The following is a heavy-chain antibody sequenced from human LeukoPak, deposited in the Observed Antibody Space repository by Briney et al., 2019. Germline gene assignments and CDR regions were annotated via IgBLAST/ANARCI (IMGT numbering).Heavy chain of an antibody. D-gene: IGHD2-8*01. CDR1: GYTFTAYY. CDR2: INPNSVGT. CDR3: ARVRQEVMRGWFDP. J-gene: IGHJ5*02. V-gene: IGHV1-2*06. Sequence: ASVKVSCKASGYTFTAYYMHWVRQAPGQGLEWMGRINPNSVGTNYAQKFQGRVTMTRDTSISTAYMELSRLRSDDTAVYYCARVRQEVMRGWFDPWGQGTLVTVSS.